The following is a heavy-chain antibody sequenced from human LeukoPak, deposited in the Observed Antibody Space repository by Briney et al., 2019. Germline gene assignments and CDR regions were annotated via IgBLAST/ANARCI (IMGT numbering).Heavy chain of an antibody. V-gene: IGHV3-48*03. J-gene: IGHJ4*02. CDR2: ISSSGSTI. Sequence: PGGSLRLSCAASGFTFSSYEMNWVRQAPGKGLEWVSYISSSGSTIYYADSVKGRFTISRDNAKNSLYLQMNSLRAEDTAVYYCAGDSYSGYASYPFDYWGQGTLVTVSS. D-gene: IGHD5-12*01. CDR1: GFTFSSYE. CDR3: AGDSYSGYASYPFDY.